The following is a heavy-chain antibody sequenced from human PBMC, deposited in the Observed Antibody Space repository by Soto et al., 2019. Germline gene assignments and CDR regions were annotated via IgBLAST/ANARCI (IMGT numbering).Heavy chain of an antibody. CDR1: GGTFSSYA. CDR2: IIPIFGTA. J-gene: IGHJ4*02. Sequence: QVQLVQSGAEVKKPGSSVKVSCKASGGTFSSYAISWVRQAPGQGLEWMGGIIPIFGTANYAQKFQGRVTITADKSTSTAYMELSSLRSEDTAVYYCATPSPGYRSGWFTGPFDYWGQGTLVTVSS. D-gene: IGHD6-19*01. V-gene: IGHV1-69*06. CDR3: ATPSPGYRSGWFTGPFDY.